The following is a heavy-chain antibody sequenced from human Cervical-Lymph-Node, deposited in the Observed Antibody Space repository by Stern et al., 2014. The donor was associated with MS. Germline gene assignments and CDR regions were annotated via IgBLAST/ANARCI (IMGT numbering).Heavy chain of an antibody. V-gene: IGHV3-33*01. CDR2: PWYDGSNR. J-gene: IGHJ1*01. Sequence: QVQLVQSGGGVVQPGRSLRLSRAASGFTFSSSGMHWVRQAPGKGLEWLATPWYDGSNRYYADSVKGRFTISRDNSKNTLYLQMNSLRAEDTAVYYCAREGGNTAEYFQHWGQGTLVTVSS. CDR3: AREGGNTAEYFQH. D-gene: IGHD4-23*01. CDR1: GFTFSSSG.